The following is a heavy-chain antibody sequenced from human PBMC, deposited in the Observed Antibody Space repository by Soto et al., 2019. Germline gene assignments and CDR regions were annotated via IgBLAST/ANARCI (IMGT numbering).Heavy chain of an antibody. D-gene: IGHD3-22*01. J-gene: IGHJ5*02. V-gene: IGHV1-2*02. CDR3: ARDKNYYDSSGYWNWFDP. CDR2: INPNSGGT. CDR1: GYTFTGYY. Sequence: ASVKVSCKASGYTFTGYYMHWVRQAPGQGLEWMGWINPNSGGTNYAQKFQGRVTMTRDTSISTAYMELSRLRSDDTAVYYCARDKNYYDSSGYWNWFDPWGQGIRDPVFS.